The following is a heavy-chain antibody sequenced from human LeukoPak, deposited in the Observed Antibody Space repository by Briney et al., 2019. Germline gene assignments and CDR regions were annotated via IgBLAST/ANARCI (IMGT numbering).Heavy chain of an antibody. Sequence: ASVKVSCKASGYTFTGYYMHWVRQAPGQGLEGMGWINPNSGGTNYAQKFQGRVTMTRDTSNSTPYMELSRLRSDDTAVYYCAREGYNWNVDYWGQGTLVTVSS. J-gene: IGHJ4*02. D-gene: IGHD1-1*01. CDR2: INPNSGGT. CDR3: AREGYNWNVDY. V-gene: IGHV1-2*02. CDR1: GYTFTGYY.